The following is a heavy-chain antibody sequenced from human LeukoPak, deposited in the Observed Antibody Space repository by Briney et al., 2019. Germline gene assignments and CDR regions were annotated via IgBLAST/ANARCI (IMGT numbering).Heavy chain of an antibody. D-gene: IGHD2-15*01. CDR2: IYYSGGT. J-gene: IGHJ4*02. V-gene: IGHV4-59*01. Sequence: SETLSLTCTVSGGSISSYYWNWIRQPPGKGLEWIGYIYYSGGTNYNPSLRSRVTISVDTSKNQFSLKLSSVTAADTAVYYCARVVVISASPAYYFDYWDQGTLVTVSS. CDR3: ARVVVISASPAYYFDY. CDR1: GGSISSYY.